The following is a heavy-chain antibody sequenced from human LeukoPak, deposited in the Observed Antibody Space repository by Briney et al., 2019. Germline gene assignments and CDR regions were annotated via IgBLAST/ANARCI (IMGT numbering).Heavy chain of an antibody. J-gene: IGHJ4*02. CDR3: ARDLLRYLRVGHYDY. V-gene: IGHV3-21*01. D-gene: IGHD3-9*01. CDR2: IDYDSSHI. CDR1: GFTFSNSA. Sequence: RGSLRLSCAASGFTFSNSAMNWVRQVPGKGLEWVSSIDYDSSHIYYAASVRGRFTISRDNARNSVYLQMNSLRVEDTAVYYCARDLLRYLRVGHYDYWGQGTLVAVSS.